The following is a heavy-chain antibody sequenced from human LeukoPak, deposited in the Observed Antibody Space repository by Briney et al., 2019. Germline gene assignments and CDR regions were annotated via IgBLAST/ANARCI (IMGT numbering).Heavy chain of an antibody. CDR2: IKEDGSEK. Sequence: GGSLRLSCAASGFTFSNYWMSWVRQAPGKGLEWVANIKEDGSEKYYVDSVRGRFTISRDNARNSLYLQMNSLRAEDTAVYYCASGRQLGYWGQGTLVTVSS. V-gene: IGHV3-7*01. CDR3: ASGRQLGY. D-gene: IGHD6-13*01. CDR1: GFTFSNYW. J-gene: IGHJ4*02.